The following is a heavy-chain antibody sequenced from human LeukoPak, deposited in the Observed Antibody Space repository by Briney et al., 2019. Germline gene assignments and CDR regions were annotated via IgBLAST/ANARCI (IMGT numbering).Heavy chain of an antibody. CDR2: ISYDGSNK. V-gene: IGHV3-30*04. Sequence: GGSLRLSCAASGFTFSSYAMYWVRQTPGKGLEWVATISYDGSNKYYADSVKGRFTISRDNSKNTLYLQMNSLRAEDTAVYYCAKDHDHYYYYMDVWGKGTTVTVSS. J-gene: IGHJ6*03. CDR1: GFTFSSYA. CDR3: AKDHDHYYYYMDV.